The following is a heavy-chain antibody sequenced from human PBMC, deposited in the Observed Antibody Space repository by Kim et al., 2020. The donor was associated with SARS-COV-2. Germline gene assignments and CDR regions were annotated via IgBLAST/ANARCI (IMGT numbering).Heavy chain of an antibody. J-gene: IGHJ4*02. CDR2: ISSSSSYI. CDR1: RFTFSSYS. CDR3: ARVSKIAAAGTIDY. D-gene: IGHD6-13*01. V-gene: IGHV3-21*01. Sequence: GGSLRLSCAAFRFTFSSYSMNWVRQAPGKGLEWVSSISSSSSYIYYADAVKGRFTISRDNAKNSLYLQMNSLRAEDTAVYYCARVSKIAAAGTIDYRGQGTLVTVSS.